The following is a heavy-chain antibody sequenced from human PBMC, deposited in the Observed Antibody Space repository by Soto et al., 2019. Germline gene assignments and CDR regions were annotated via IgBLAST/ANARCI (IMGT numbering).Heavy chain of an antibody. CDR1: GGSINSYW. D-gene: IGHD3-10*01. J-gene: IGHJ4*02. CDR2: VYSSGTT. Sequence: SETLSLTCSVSGGSINSYWWSWIRQPAGKGLEWIGRVYSSGTTGYNPSLNSRATLSVETSKNQFSLKLSSVTAADTAVYYCARDIGSYAYGEGYWGQGIQVTVSS. V-gene: IGHV4-4*07. CDR3: ARDIGSYAYGEGY.